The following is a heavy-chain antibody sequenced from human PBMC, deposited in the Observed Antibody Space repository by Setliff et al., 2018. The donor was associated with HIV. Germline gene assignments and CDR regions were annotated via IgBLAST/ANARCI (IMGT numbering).Heavy chain of an antibody. J-gene: IGHJ4*02. CDR3: ASRRGGGFLAWPDPYFDY. D-gene: IGHD3-3*01. CDR2: IYTSGST. Sequence: PSETLSLTCTVSGGSISSGSYYWSWIRQPAGKGLEWIGHIYTSGSTNYNPSLKSRVIISIETSKNQFSLKLFSVTAADTAVYYCASRRGGGFLAWPDPYFDYWGQGTLVTVSS. CDR1: GGSISSGSYY. V-gene: IGHV4-61*09.